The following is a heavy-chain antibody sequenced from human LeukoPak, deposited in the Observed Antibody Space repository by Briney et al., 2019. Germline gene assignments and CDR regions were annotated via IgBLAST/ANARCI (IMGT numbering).Heavy chain of an antibody. Sequence: GSRRLSCASSRFTFSSYAMHWARQAPGKGLDWVAVISYDGSNKYYADSVKGGCTTTRDNSKNRTYLKMKSMIAEDTAVYYCAKVCICSSTSCSASYFDYWGQGPLVTVSS. J-gene: IGHJ4*01. V-gene: IGHV3-30*18. D-gene: IGHD2-2*01. CDR1: RFTFSSYA. CDR2: ISYDGSNK. CDR3: AKVCICSSTSCSASYFDY.